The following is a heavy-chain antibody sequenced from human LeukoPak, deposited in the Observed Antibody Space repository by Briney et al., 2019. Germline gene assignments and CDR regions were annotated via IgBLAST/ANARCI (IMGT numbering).Heavy chain of an antibody. J-gene: IGHJ3*02. CDR2: ISSNGGST. D-gene: IGHD3-9*01. V-gene: IGHV3-64*01. CDR1: GFTFSSYA. CDR3: AKGYILTGFDI. Sequence: GGSLRLSCAASGFTFSSYAMHWVRQAPGKGLEYVSAISSNGGSTYYANSVKGRFTISRDNSKNTLYLQMNSLRAEDTAVYYCAKGYILTGFDIWGQGTMVTVSS.